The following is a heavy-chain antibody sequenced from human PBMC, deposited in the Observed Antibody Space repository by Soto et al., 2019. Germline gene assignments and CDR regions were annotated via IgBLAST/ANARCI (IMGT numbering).Heavy chain of an antibody. V-gene: IGHV3-23*01. J-gene: IGHJ4*02. D-gene: IGHD3-22*01. Sequence: LRLSCAASGFSFSSYAMQWVRQAPGKGLDWVSAINGAGVNTYYAGSVKGRFTISRDNSQDTLHLHMNSLRAEDAAVYYCVISSGPVQYWGLGTLVTVSS. CDR1: GFSFSSYA. CDR3: VISSGPVQY. CDR2: INGAGVNT.